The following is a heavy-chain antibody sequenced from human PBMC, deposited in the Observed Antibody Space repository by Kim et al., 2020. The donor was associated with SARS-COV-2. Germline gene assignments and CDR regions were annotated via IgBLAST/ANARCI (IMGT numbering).Heavy chain of an antibody. D-gene: IGHD3-9*01. CDR1: GGSISSSSYY. Sequence: SETLSLTCTVSGGSISSSSYYWGWIRQPPGKGLEWIGSIYYSGSTYYNPSLKSRVTISVDTSKNQFSLKLSSVTAADTAVYYCARGRGYFDWLSDNWFDPWGQGTLVTVSS. CDR2: IYYSGST. CDR3: ARGRGYFDWLSDNWFDP. V-gene: IGHV4-39*07. J-gene: IGHJ5*02.